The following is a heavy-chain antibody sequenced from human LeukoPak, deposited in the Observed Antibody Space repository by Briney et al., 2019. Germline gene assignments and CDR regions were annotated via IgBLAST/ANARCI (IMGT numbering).Heavy chain of an antibody. CDR2: IYRSGST. D-gene: IGHD2-21*01. J-gene: IGHJ6*03. Sequence: SETLSLTCTVSGYSINSGYYWVWIRQPPGKGLEWIGSIYRSGSTNYNPSLKSRVTISVDTSKNRFSLKVSSVTAADTAVYYCARGDCSGSICYSPMDVWGTGTTVTVSS. CDR3: ARGDCSGSICYSPMDV. CDR1: GYSINSGYY. V-gene: IGHV4-38-2*02.